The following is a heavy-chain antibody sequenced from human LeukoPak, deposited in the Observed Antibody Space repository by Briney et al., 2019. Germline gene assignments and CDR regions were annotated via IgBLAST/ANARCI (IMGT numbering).Heavy chain of an antibody. CDR1: GFTFSSYSSYW. V-gene: IGHV3-74*01. J-gene: IGHJ3*02. Sequence: PGGSLRLSCVASGFTFSSYSSYWMNWVRQAPGKGLVWVSRINSDGTYTTYADSVKGRFTISRDNSKNSLFLQMHSLRADDTAVYYCARGRRDCSGDCYVAFDIWGQGTMVTVSS. CDR2: INSDGTYT. CDR3: ARGRRDCSGDCYVAFDI. D-gene: IGHD2-21*02.